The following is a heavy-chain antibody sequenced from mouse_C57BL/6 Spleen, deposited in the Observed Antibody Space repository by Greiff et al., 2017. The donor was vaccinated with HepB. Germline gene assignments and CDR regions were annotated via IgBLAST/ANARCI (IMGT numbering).Heavy chain of an antibody. J-gene: IGHJ4*01. D-gene: IGHD1-1*01. CDR3: AGITTVVAPYYAMDY. CDR1: GYTFTDYY. V-gene: IGHV1-76*01. CDR2: IYPGSGNT. Sequence: VQLQQSGAELVRPGASVKLSCKASGYTFTDYYINWVKQRPGQGLEWIARIYPGSGNTYYNEKFKGKATLTAEKSSSTAYMQLSSLTSEDSAVYFCAGITTVVAPYYAMDYWGQGTSVTVSS.